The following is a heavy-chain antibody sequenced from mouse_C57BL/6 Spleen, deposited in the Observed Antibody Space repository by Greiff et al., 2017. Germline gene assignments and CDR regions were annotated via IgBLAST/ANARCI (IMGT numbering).Heavy chain of an antibody. Sequence: EVKLVESGGGLVQPGGSLKLSCAASGFTFSDYGMAWVRQAPRKGPEWVAFISNLAYSIYYADTVTGRFTISRENAKNTLYLEMSSLRSEDTAMYYCARITTVPYYYAMDYWGQGTSVTVSS. V-gene: IGHV5-15*04. CDR3: ARITTVPYYYAMDY. J-gene: IGHJ4*01. CDR2: ISNLAYSI. D-gene: IGHD1-1*01. CDR1: GFTFSDYG.